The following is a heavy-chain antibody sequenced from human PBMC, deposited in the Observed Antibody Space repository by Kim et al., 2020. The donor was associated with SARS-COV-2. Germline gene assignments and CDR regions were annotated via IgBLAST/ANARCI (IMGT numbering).Heavy chain of an antibody. Sequence: NYNPALKSRVTISVDTPKNQFSLKLRSVTAADTAVYYCARGTRGSGSSDYWGQGTLVTVSS. CDR3: ARGTRGSGSSDY. D-gene: IGHD3-10*01. V-gene: IGHV4-59*12. J-gene: IGHJ4*02.